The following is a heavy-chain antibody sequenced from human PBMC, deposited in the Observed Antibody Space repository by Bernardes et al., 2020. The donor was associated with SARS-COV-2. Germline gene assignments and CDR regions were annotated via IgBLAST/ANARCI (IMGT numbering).Heavy chain of an antibody. CDR3: AKDQSFDY. CDR2: ISWNSGSI. V-gene: IGHV3-9*01. CDR1: GFTFDDYA. Sequence: SLRLSCAASGFTFDDYAMHWVRQAPGKGLEWVSGISWNSGSIGYADSVKGRFTISRDNAKNSLYLQMNSLRAEDTALYYCAKDQSFDYWGQGTLVTVSS. J-gene: IGHJ4*02.